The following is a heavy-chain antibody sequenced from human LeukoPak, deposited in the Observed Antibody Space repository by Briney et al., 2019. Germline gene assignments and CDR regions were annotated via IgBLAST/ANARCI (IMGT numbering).Heavy chain of an antibody. CDR2: ISDSGSTI. Sequence: GGSLRLSCAASGFTFSDHYMSWIRQAPGKGLEWVSYISDSGSTIHYADSMEGRFTISRDNAKNSLYLQMNSLRAEDTAVYYCAREGVYSSGWYYYYYGMDVWGQGTTVTVSS. CDR3: AREGVYSSGWYYYYYGMDV. CDR1: GFTFSDHY. D-gene: IGHD6-19*01. J-gene: IGHJ6*02. V-gene: IGHV3-11*01.